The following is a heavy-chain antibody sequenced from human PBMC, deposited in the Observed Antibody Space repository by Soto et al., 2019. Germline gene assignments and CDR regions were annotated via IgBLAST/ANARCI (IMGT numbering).Heavy chain of an antibody. Sequence: ASVKVSCKASGYTFTGYYMHWVRQAPGQGLEWMGWINPNSGGTNYAQKFQGRVTMTRDTSISTAYMELSRLRSDDTAVYYCARVRPFGRAAAPPLSYYYYYYGMDVWGQGTTVTVSS. CDR2: INPNSGGT. CDR1: GYTFTGYY. J-gene: IGHJ6*02. V-gene: IGHV1-2*02. D-gene: IGHD6-13*01. CDR3: ARVRPFGRAAAPPLSYYYYYYGMDV.